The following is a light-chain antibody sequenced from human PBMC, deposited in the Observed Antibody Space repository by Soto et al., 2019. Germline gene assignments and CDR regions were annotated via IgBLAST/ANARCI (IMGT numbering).Light chain of an antibody. CDR2: EAS. CDR3: QQYHYWWT. J-gene: IGKJ1*01. V-gene: IGKV3-15*01. Sequence: EIVMTQSPATLSVSPGERATLSCWASQSVSSNLAWYQQKPGQAPRLLIYEASTRATGIPARFSGSGSGTEFTLTISSLQSEDFAVYYCQQYHYWWTFGQGTKVEIK. CDR1: QSVSSN.